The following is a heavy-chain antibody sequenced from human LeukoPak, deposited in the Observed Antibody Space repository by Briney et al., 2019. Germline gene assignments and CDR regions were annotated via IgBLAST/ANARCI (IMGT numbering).Heavy chain of an antibody. CDR1: GFTFSIYE. J-gene: IGHJ5*02. CDR2: IISSGSTI. Sequence: GGSLRLSCAASGFTFSIYEMNWVRQAPGKGLEWVSYIISSGSTIYYADSVKGRFTISRDNAKNSLHLQMNSLRAEDTAVYYCARVDYYGSGSYFWFDPWGQGTLVTVSS. CDR3: ARVDYYGSGSYFWFDP. D-gene: IGHD3-10*01. V-gene: IGHV3-48*03.